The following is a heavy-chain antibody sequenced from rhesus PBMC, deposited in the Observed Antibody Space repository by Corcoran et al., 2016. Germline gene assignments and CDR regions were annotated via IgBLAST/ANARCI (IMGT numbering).Heavy chain of an antibody. CDR2: IYGSGSST. Sequence: QVQLQESGPGVVKPSETLSLTCAVSGGSLRDSYRWSWIHQPPGQGLEWIGYIYGSGSSTNYNPYRKSRVTLSVETSKNQLSLKLSSVTAADTAVYYCATLPSWNHDYWGQGVLVTVSS. CDR3: ATLPSWNHDY. CDR1: GGSLRDSY. V-gene: IGHV4S11*01. D-gene: IGHD1-1-1*01. J-gene: IGHJ4*01.